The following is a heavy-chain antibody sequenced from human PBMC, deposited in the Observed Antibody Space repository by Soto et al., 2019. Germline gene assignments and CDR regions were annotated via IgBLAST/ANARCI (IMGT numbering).Heavy chain of an antibody. V-gene: IGHV1-69*13. J-gene: IGHJ4*02. D-gene: IGHD5-18*01. CDR3: ARCGYSYGYTSDY. CDR1: GGTFSSYA. Sequence: SVKVSCKASGGTFSSYAISWVRQAPGQGLEWMGGIIPIFGTANYAQKFQGRVTITADESTSTAYMELSSLRSEDTAVYYCARCGYSYGYTSDYWGQGTLVTVSS. CDR2: IIPIFGTA.